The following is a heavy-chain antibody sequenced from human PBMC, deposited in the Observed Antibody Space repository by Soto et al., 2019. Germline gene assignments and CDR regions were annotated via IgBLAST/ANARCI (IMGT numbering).Heavy chain of an antibody. J-gene: IGHJ4*02. CDR2: ISGSGGST. V-gene: IGHV3-23*01. CDR3: ATELHSSGGFDFDY. Sequence: EVQLLESGGGLVQPGGSLRLSCAASGFTFSSYAMSWVRQAPGKGLEWVSAISGSGGSTYYADSVKGRFTISRASTNHRLDLQLNSLPAEDTAGYYCATELHSSGGFDFDYWGKGTLVTVSS. CDR1: GFTFSSYA. D-gene: IGHD6-19*01.